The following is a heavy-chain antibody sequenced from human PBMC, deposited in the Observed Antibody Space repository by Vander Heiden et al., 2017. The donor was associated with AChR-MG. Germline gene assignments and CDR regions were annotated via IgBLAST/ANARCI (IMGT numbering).Heavy chain of an antibody. Sequence: QVQLVQSGAEVKKPGSSVKVSCKASGGTSSSYAISWVRQAPGQGLEWMGGIIPIFGTASYAQKVQGRVTITADESTSTADMELSSLRSEDTAVYYCARDGGDYYYYYHMDVWGKGTTVTVSS. V-gene: IGHV1-69*01. CDR2: IIPIFGTA. D-gene: IGHD3-10*01. J-gene: IGHJ6*03. CDR1: GGTSSSYA. CDR3: ARDGGDYYYYYHMDV.